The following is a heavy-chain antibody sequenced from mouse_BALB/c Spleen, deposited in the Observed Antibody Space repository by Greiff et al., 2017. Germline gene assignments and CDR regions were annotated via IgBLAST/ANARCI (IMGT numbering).Heavy chain of an antibody. CDR3: AREDYGNGAWFAY. D-gene: IGHD2-1*01. CDR2: IWAGGST. Sequence: VQLQESGPGLVAPSQSLSITCTVSGFSLTSYGVHWVRQPPGKGLEWLGVIWAGGSTNYNSALMSRLSISKDNSKSQVFLKMNSLQTDDTAMYYCAREDYGNGAWFAYWGQGTLVTVSA. CDR1: GFSLTSYG. V-gene: IGHV2-9*02. J-gene: IGHJ3*01.